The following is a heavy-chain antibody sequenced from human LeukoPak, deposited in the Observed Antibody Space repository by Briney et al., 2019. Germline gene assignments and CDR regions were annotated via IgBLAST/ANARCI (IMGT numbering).Heavy chain of an antibody. J-gene: IGHJ4*02. V-gene: IGHV4-59*01. CDR1: GGSISSYY. D-gene: IGHD3-3*01. CDR3: ARADPFGVVSH. Sequence: SETLSLTCTVSGGSISSYYWSWIRQPPGKGLGWIGYIYYSGSTNYNPSLKSRVTISVDTSKNQFSLKLSSVTAADTAVYYCARADPFGVVSHWGQGTLVTVSS. CDR2: IYYSGST.